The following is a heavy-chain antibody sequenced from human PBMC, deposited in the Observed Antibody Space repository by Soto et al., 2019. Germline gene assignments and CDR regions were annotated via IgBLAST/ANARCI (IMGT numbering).Heavy chain of an antibody. J-gene: IGHJ4*02. CDR2: INGGGDVI. D-gene: IGHD1-26*01. Sequence: VQLVESGGGLVKPGGSLRLSCVASGFTFSDYYMTWIRQAPGKGPEWISYINGGGDVIAYADSVKGRFTISRDNARRSVYLQMNSLTVDDTAVYYCSRDPRLVDYWGQGTRVTVSS. CDR3: SRDPRLVDY. CDR1: GFTFSDYY. V-gene: IGHV3-11*01.